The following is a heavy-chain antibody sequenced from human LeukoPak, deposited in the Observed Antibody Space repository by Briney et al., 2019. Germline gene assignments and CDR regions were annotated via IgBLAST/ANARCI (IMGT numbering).Heavy chain of an antibody. J-gene: IGHJ4*02. D-gene: IGHD6-6*01. CDR2: FFASGGT. V-gene: IGHV4-61*02. CDR1: GGSISSGGYF. CDR3: ARRRAARGVDDY. Sequence: SETLSLTCTVSGGSISSGGYFWSWIRQPAGKGLEWIARFFASGGTNYNPSLKSRVTISVDTSKNQLSLKLSSVTAADTAVYYCARRRAARGVDDYWGQGTLVTVSS.